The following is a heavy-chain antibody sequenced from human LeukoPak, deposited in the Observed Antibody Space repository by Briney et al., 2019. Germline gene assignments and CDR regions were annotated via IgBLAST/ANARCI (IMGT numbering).Heavy chain of an antibody. CDR1: GFDFSSYA. V-gene: IGHV3-23*01. CDR3: AMASVSPPPGYYFDY. D-gene: IGHD1-1*01. CDR2: ITGSGGST. Sequence: SGGSLRLSCAASGFDFSSYAVSWVRQAPGKGLEWVSAITGSGGSTYYADSVKGRFTISRDNSKNTLYLQMNSLRAEDTAVYYRAMASVSPPPGYYFDYWGQGTLVTVSS. J-gene: IGHJ4*02.